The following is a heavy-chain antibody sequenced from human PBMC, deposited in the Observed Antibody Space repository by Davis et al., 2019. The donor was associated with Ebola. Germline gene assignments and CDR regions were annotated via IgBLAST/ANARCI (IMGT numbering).Heavy chain of an antibody. Sequence: GESLKISCAASGFTFSSYGMHWVRQAPGKGLEWVAVISYDGSNKYYADSVKGRFTISRHNSKNTLYLQMNSLRAEDTAVYYCVGGWQLVNYYYGMDVWGQGTTVTVSS. J-gene: IGHJ6*02. V-gene: IGHV3-30*03. CDR2: ISYDGSNK. CDR3: VGGWQLVNYYYGMDV. D-gene: IGHD6-6*01. CDR1: GFTFSSYG.